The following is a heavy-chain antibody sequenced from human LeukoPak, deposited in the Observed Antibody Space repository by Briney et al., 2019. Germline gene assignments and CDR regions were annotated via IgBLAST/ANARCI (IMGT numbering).Heavy chain of an antibody. D-gene: IGHD2/OR15-2a*01. J-gene: IGHJ6*02. CDR1: GFTFSRYW. CDR3: ASYLTSIPSGMDV. CDR2: ISTDGSST. V-gene: IGHV3-74*01. Sequence: GGSLRLSCAASGFTFSRYWMHWLRQVPGKGLVWVSRISTDGSSTSYADSVKGRFTISRDNGKNTLYLQMNSLRAEDTAVYYCASYLTSIPSGMDVWGQGTTVTVSS.